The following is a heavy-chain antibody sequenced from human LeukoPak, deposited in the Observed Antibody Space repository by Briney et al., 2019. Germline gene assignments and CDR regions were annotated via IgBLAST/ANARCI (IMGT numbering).Heavy chain of an antibody. D-gene: IGHD2-8*01. CDR2: INWNGGST. Sequence: GGSLRLSCAASGFTFDDYGMSWVRQAPGKGLEWVSGINWNGGSTGYADSVKGRFTISRDNAKNSLYLQMNSLGAEDTAVYYCANGNRCTSPNCLGYYYFYMDVWGKGTTVTVSS. CDR3: ANGNRCTSPNCLGYYYFYMDV. CDR1: GFTFDDYG. J-gene: IGHJ6*03. V-gene: IGHV3-20*04.